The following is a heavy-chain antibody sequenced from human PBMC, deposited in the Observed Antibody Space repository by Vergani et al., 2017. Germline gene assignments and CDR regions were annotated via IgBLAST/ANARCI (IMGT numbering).Heavy chain of an antibody. Sequence: EVQLVESGGGLVQPGGSLRLSCAASGFTFSSYSMNWVRQAPGKGLEWVSYISSSSSTIYYADSVKGRFTISRDNAKNSLYLQMNSLRDEDTAVYYCARAPTTGFHYYYMDVWGKGTTVTVSS. CDR2: ISSSSSTI. CDR1: GFTFSSYS. J-gene: IGHJ6*03. V-gene: IGHV3-48*02. D-gene: IGHD3-9*01. CDR3: ARAPTTGFHYYYMDV.